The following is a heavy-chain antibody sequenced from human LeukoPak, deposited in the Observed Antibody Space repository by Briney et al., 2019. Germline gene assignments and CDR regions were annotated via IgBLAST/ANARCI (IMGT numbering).Heavy chain of an antibody. CDR3: AKDSRGSGSRYYGMDV. V-gene: IGHV3-74*01. J-gene: IGHJ6*02. D-gene: IGHD3-10*01. Sequence: GGSLRLSCAASGFTFSSYWMHWVRQAPGKGLVWVSRINSDGSSTSYADSVKGRFTISRDNAKNSLYLQMNSLRAEDTALYYCAKDSRGSGSRYYGMDVWSQGTTVSVSS. CDR1: GFTFSSYW. CDR2: INSDGSST.